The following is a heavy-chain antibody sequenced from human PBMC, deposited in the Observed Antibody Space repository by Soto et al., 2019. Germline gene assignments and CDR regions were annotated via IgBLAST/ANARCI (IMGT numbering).Heavy chain of an antibody. CDR2: IYTSGST. CDR3: ARERDDYYDSSGSIDY. Sequence: PSETLSLTCTVSGGSISSYYWSWIRQPAGKGLEWIGRIYTSGSTNYNPSLKSRVTMPVDTSKNQFSLELSSVTAADTAVYYCARERDDYYDSSGSIDYWGQGTLVTVSS. V-gene: IGHV4-4*07. D-gene: IGHD3-22*01. J-gene: IGHJ4*02. CDR1: GGSISSYY.